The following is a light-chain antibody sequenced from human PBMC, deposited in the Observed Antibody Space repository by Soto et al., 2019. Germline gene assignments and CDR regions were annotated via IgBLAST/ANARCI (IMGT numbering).Light chain of an antibody. J-gene: IGKJ1*01. CDR1: QTISSW. CDR3: QQYNSYSPWT. V-gene: IGKV1-5*01. Sequence: DIQMTQSPSTLSGSVGDRVTITCRASQTISSWLAWYQQKPGKAPKLLIYDASSLESGVPSRFSGSGSGTEFTLTISSLQPDDFATHYCQQYNSYSPWTFGQGTKVDI. CDR2: DAS.